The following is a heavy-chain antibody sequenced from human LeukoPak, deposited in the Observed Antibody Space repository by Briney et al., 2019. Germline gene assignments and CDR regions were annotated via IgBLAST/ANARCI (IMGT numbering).Heavy chain of an antibody. V-gene: IGHV3-30*18. Sequence: GRSLRLSCAASGFTFSSYGMHWVRQAPGKGLEWVAVFSSDGIHKYYSNSVKGRFTISRDNSKNTLYLQMNSLRPEDTAVYYCAKSSGAGQFDDWSQGTLVTVSS. CDR1: GFTFSSYG. J-gene: IGHJ4*02. CDR3: AKSSGAGQFDD. CDR2: FSSDGIHK. D-gene: IGHD3-10*01.